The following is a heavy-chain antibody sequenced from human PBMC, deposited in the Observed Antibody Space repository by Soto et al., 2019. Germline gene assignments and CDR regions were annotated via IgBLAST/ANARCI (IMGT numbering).Heavy chain of an antibody. D-gene: IGHD3-22*01. CDR1: GGTFNTYV. CDR3: ASVYYNDGPTSQSVSSGMAV. V-gene: IGHV1-69*05. Sequence: QVQLGQSGAEVKKPGSSVKVSCKASGGTFNTYVISWVRQAPGQGLQWMGGVIPLFDTANYGQKFQGRVTITTDESTSTAYMELNSLRSEDTAVYYCASVYYNDGPTSQSVSSGMAVWGQGTTVIVSS. CDR2: VIPLFDTA. J-gene: IGHJ6*02.